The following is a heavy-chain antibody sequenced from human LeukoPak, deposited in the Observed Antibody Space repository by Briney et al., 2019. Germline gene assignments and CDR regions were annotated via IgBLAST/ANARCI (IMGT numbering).Heavy chain of an antibody. Sequence: PGGSLRLSCAASGFTVSSNYMSWVRQAPGKGLEWGSGIYSGGSTYSADSVKGRVTISRDNSKSTRYLQRSSLRAVDTAVVYCAAVLEWLKATDYWGQGTLVTVSS. CDR1: GFTVSSNY. D-gene: IGHD3-3*02. J-gene: IGHJ4*02. CDR2: IYSGGST. V-gene: IGHV3-66*02. CDR3: AAVLEWLKATDY.